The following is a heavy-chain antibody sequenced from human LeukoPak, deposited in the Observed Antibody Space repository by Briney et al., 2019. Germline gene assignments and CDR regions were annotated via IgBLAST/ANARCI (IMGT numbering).Heavy chain of an antibody. CDR1: GYTFTSYG. V-gene: IGHV1-18*01. J-gene: IGHJ6*02. D-gene: IGHD4-17*01. CDR2: ISAYNGNT. Sequence: ASVKVSCKASGYTFTSYGISWVRQAPGQGLEWMGWISAYNGNTNYAQKLQGRVTMTTDTSTSTAYMELRSLRSDDTAVYYRARTTVTHYYYYGMDVWGQGTTVTVSS. CDR3: ARTTVTHYYYYGMDV.